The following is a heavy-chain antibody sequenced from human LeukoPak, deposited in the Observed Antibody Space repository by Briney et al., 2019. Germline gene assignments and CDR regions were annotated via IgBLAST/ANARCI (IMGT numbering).Heavy chain of an antibody. Sequence: GGSLRLSCAASGFTFSNYAMNWVRQAPGKGLEWVSSISGSGGSTHYADSVKGRFTVSRDNSRNTLYLQMNSLGAEDTAVYYCANRYCSGTTCNYFDYWGQGTLVTVSS. J-gene: IGHJ4*02. CDR2: ISGSGGST. V-gene: IGHV3-23*01. CDR1: GFTFSNYA. D-gene: IGHD2-2*01. CDR3: ANRYCSGTTCNYFDY.